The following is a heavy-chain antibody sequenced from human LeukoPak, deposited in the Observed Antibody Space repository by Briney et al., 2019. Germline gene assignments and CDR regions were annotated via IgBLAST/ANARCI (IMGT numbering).Heavy chain of an antibody. V-gene: IGHV3-48*01. Sequence: GGSLRLSCAASGFTFSSYSMNWVRQAPGKGLEWVSYISSSSSTIYYADSVKGRFTISRDNSKNTLYLQMNSLRVEDMAVYYCARGSKSYGDYIRSKIHYFDYWGQGTLVTVSS. J-gene: IGHJ4*02. CDR2: ISSSSSTI. CDR3: ARGSKSYGDYIRSKIHYFDY. CDR1: GFTFSSYS. D-gene: IGHD4-17*01.